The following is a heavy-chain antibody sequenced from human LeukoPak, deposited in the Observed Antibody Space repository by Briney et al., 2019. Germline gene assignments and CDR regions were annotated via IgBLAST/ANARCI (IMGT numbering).Heavy chain of an antibody. CDR2: IDKHGSGK. CDR1: GFTFSTSW. D-gene: IGHD1-26*01. Sequence: GGSLRLSCVASGFTFSTSWVTWVRQAPGKGLEWVANIDKHGSGKYYVDSVKGRFAISRDYASNSVFLQMDSLRAEDTSVYYCARDAGWGYYDLWGQGTPVTVSP. CDR3: ARDAGWGYYDL. J-gene: IGHJ4*02. V-gene: IGHV3-7*01.